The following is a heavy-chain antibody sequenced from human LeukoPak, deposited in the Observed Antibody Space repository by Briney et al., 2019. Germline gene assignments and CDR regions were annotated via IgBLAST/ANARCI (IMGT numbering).Heavy chain of an antibody. CDR2: ISYDGSSK. J-gene: IGHJ4*02. CDR3: ARDLGYSSGPNY. V-gene: IGHV3-30*04. Sequence: VGALRLSCAASGFTFSTYAMHWGREAPGKGLWWGSVISYDGSSKYYADSVKGRFTIYRDNAKKSLYLQMNSLRAEDTAVYYCARDLGYSSGPNYWGQGTRVTVSS. CDR1: GFTFSTYA. D-gene: IGHD6-19*01.